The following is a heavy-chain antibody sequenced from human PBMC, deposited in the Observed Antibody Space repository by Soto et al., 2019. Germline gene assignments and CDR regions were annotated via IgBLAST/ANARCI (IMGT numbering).Heavy chain of an antibody. CDR2: MRPNTGHS. V-gene: IGHV1-8*02. J-gene: IGHJ4*02. CDR3: ARGINAGVDY. Sequence: ASVTVSCQASGYTFTDLDINWVRQTTEQGLEWMGWMRPNTGHSGLAQKFQGRLTLTRDTSINTAYMELSSLRSEDTAIYYCARGINAGVDYWGQGTPVTVSS. CDR1: GYTFTDLD. D-gene: IGHD3-10*01.